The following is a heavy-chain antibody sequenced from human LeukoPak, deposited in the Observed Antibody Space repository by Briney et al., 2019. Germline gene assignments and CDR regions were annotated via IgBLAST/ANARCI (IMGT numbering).Heavy chain of an antibody. D-gene: IGHD1-20*01. CDR3: VKVNSRLQPIYS. CDR2: ISGSGGDT. J-gene: IGHJ4*02. CDR1: VLRLRNTP. V-gene: IGHV3-23*01. Sequence: QPGGSLSLSFSVPVLRLRNTPGATVRQAPGKGLEWVAGISGSGGDTSYADSVKGRFTISRDNSKNTLYLQMNSLRADEEEITCVVKVNSRLQPIYSWGQGTLVTVSS.